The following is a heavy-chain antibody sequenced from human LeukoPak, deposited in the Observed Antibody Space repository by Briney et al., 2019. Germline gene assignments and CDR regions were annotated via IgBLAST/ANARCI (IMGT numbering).Heavy chain of an antibody. V-gene: IGHV4-39*01. CDR3: ARGWLVRPFYYYYMDV. CDR2: IYYSGSP. J-gene: IGHJ6*03. CDR1: GGSISSSSYY. D-gene: IGHD6-19*01. Sequence: PSETLSLTCTVSGGSISSSSYYWGWIRQPPGRGLGWIGSIYYSGSPYYNPSLKSRVTISVDTSKNQFSLKLSSVTAADTAVYYCARGWLVRPFYYYYMDVWGKGTTVTVSS.